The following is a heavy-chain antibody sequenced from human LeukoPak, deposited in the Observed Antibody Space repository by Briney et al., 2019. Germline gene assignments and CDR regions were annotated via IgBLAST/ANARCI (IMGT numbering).Heavy chain of an antibody. D-gene: IGHD1-26*01. J-gene: IGHJ3*02. CDR3: ARSVSGSYGALDI. CDR2: IYYSGST. V-gene: IGHV4-59*01. Sequence: SETLSLTCTVSGGSISSYYWSWIRQPPGKGLEWIGYIYYSGSTNYNPSLKSRVTISVDTSKNQFSLKLSSVTAADTAVYYCARSVSGSYGALDIWGQGTMVTVSS. CDR1: GGSISSYY.